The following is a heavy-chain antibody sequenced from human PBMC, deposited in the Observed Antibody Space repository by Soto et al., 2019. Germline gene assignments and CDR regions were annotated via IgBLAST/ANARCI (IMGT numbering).Heavy chain of an antibody. D-gene: IGHD5-12*01. V-gene: IGHV4-59*01. Sequence: PSETLSLTCPVSGGSIASYYWSWIRQPPGKGLEWIGYIYYSGSTNYNPSLTSRVTISVDTSKNQFFLKLRSVTAADTAVYYCARGQEMATKYDYWGQGTLVNVSS. CDR1: GGSIASYY. J-gene: IGHJ4*02. CDR3: ARGQEMATKYDY. CDR2: IYYSGST.